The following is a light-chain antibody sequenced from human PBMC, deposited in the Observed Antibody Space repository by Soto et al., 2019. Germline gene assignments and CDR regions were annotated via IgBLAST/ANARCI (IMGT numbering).Light chain of an antibody. Sequence: QSALTQPASVSGSPGQSITISCTGTSSDVGGYNYVSWCQQHPGKAPKLMIYEVSNRPSGVCNRFSGSKSGNTASLTISGLQAEDEADYYCSSYTSSSTPYVFGTGTKLTVL. V-gene: IGLV2-14*01. CDR3: SSYTSSSTPYV. CDR1: SSDVGGYNY. J-gene: IGLJ1*01. CDR2: EVS.